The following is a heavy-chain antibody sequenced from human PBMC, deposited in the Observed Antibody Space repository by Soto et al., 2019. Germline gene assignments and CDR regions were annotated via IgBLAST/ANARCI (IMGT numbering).Heavy chain of an antibody. Sequence: PGGSLRLSCAASGFTVSSNYMSWVRQAPGKGLEWVSVIYSGGSTYYADSVKGRSTISRDNSKNTLYLQMNSLRAEDTAVYYCARESPDFWSGYYSYGMDVWGQGTTVTV. CDR1: GFTVSSNY. D-gene: IGHD3-3*01. CDR3: ARESPDFWSGYYSYGMDV. CDR2: IYSGGST. J-gene: IGHJ6*02. V-gene: IGHV3-53*01.